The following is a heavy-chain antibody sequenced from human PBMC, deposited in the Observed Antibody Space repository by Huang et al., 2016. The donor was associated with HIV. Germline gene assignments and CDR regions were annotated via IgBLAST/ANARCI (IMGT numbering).Heavy chain of an antibody. Sequence: QVRLDQWGAGLLKPSETLTLSCAVYGDSLSGFFWSWIRQSPGRGLEWIGEITQSGRTNYTPSLKSRVTIAIDTSKKQFSLKLKSVTADDTSTYYCARGRGTSWSFFDTWGQGSFVTVSS. CDR3: ARGRGTSWSFFDT. D-gene: IGHD2-2*01. CDR2: ITQSGRT. V-gene: IGHV4-34*01. CDR1: GDSLSGFF. J-gene: IGHJ5*02.